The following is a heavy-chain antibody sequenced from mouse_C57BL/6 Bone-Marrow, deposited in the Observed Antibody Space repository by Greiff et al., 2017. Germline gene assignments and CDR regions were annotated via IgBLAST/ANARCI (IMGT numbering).Heavy chain of an antibody. J-gene: IGHJ3*01. D-gene: IGHD3-2*02. CDR1: GFTFSSYA. CDR2: ISDGGSYT. Sequence: EVQGVESGGGLVKPGGSLKLSCAASGFTFSSYAMSWVRQTPEKRLEWVATISDGGSYTYYPDNVKGRFTISRDNAKNNLYLQMSHLKSEDTAMYYGARNSSGPWFAYWGQGTLVTVSA. V-gene: IGHV5-4*01. CDR3: ARNSSGPWFAY.